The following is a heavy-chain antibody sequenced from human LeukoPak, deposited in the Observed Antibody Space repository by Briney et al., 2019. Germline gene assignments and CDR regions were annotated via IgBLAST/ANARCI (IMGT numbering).Heavy chain of an antibody. Sequence: GGSLRLSCAASGFTFSTYGMHWVRQAPGKGPEWVAVVRYDGINKYYADSVKGRFTISRDNSKSTVYLQMNSLRAEDTAVYYCAKDHLTYDTSGYYSDYWGQGTLVTVSS. D-gene: IGHD3-22*01. CDR1: GFTFSTYG. CDR3: AKDHLTYDTSGYYSDY. V-gene: IGHV3-30*02. CDR2: VRYDGINK. J-gene: IGHJ4*02.